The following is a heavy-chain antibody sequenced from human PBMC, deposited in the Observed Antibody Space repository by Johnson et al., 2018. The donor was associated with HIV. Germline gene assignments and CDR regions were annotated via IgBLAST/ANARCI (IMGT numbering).Heavy chain of an antibody. V-gene: IGHV3-7*01. D-gene: IGHD2-8*02. CDR1: GFTFSNPH. CDR3: VRESTGAGTAFDI. Sequence: VQLVESGGGLVQPGGSLRLSCAASGFTFSNPHMTWVRQAPGKGLEWVANITRDGSDKYYVDSVKGRFTISRDNAQDSLYLQMNSLRVDDTAVYYCVRESTGAGTAFDIWGQGTMVTVSS. J-gene: IGHJ3*02. CDR2: ITRDGSDK.